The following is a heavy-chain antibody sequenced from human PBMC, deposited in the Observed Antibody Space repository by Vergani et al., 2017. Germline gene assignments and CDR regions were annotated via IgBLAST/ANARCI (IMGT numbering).Heavy chain of an antibody. CDR3: ATDRTGTTIFNWFDP. CDR1: GYTLTELS. Sequence: QVQLVQSGAEVKKPGASVKVSCKVSGYTLTELSMHWVRQAPGKGLEWMGGFDPEDGETIYAQKFQGRVTMTEYTSTDTAYMELSSRRSEDTAVYYCATDRTGTTIFNWFDPWGQGTLVTVSS. J-gene: IGHJ5*02. D-gene: IGHD1-7*01. V-gene: IGHV1-24*01. CDR2: FDPEDGET.